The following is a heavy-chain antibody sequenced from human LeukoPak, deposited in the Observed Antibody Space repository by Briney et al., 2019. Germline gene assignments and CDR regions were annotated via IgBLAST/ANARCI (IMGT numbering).Heavy chain of an antibody. CDR3: ATYPTTIQPVDY. V-gene: IGHV3-48*03. CDR1: GFTFSSYE. Sequence: PGGSLRLSCAASGFTFSSYEMNWVRQAPGKGLEWVSYISSSGSTIYYADSVKGRFTISRDNAKNSLYLQINSLRAEDTAVYYCATYPTTIQPVDYWGQGTLVTVSS. J-gene: IGHJ4*02. D-gene: IGHD5-18*01. CDR2: ISSSGSTI.